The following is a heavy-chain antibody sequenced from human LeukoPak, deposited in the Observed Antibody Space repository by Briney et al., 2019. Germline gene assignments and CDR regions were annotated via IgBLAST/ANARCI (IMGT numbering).Heavy chain of an antibody. V-gene: IGHV4-34*01. CDR1: GGSFSGYY. CDR3: ARLYYDFWSGYYIYFDY. D-gene: IGHD3-3*01. J-gene: IGHJ4*02. Sequence: SETLSITCTVYGGSFSGYYWSWIRQPPGKGLEWIGEINHSGSTNYNPSLKSRVTISVDTSKNQFSLKLSSVTAADTAVYYCARLYYDFWSGYYIYFDYWGQGTLVTVSS. CDR2: INHSGST.